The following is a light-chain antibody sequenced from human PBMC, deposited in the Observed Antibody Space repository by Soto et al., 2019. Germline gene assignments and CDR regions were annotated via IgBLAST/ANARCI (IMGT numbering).Light chain of an antibody. CDR2: GAS. Sequence: DIVMTQSPATLSVSPGEAATLSCRASQSVGRNVAWYQQKPGQAPRLLIYGASTRATGIPARFSGSGSGTYFTLTISSLQSEDFAVYYCQRYNNWPPWTFGQGTKVEIK. V-gene: IGKV3-15*01. CDR1: QSVGRN. J-gene: IGKJ1*01. CDR3: QRYNNWPPWT.